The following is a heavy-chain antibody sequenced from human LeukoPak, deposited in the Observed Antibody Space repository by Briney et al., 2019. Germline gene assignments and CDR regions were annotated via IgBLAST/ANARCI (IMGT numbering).Heavy chain of an antibody. Sequence: PSETLSLTCAVYGGSFSGYYWSWIRQPPGKGLEWIGEINYSGGTNYNPSLKSRVTISVDTSKNQFSLKLSSVTAADTAVYYCARGIAVLNYYDYWGQGTLVTVSS. CDR3: ARGIAVLNYYDY. J-gene: IGHJ4*02. V-gene: IGHV4-34*01. D-gene: IGHD6-19*01. CDR2: INYSGGT. CDR1: GGSFSGYY.